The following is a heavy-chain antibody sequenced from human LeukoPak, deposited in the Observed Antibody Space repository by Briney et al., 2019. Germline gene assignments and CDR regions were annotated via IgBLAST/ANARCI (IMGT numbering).Heavy chain of an antibody. CDR3: ARDPISRGYGDYPPPHDY. J-gene: IGHJ4*02. Sequence: TGGFLRLSCAASGFTFSSCAMAWVRQAPGKGLEWVSGIGGSGSNTYYADSVKGRFTISRDNAKNSLYLQMNSLRAEDTAVYYCARDPISRGYGDYPPPHDYWGQGTLVTVSS. V-gene: IGHV3-23*01. CDR2: IGGSGSNT. D-gene: IGHD4-17*01. CDR1: GFTFSSCA.